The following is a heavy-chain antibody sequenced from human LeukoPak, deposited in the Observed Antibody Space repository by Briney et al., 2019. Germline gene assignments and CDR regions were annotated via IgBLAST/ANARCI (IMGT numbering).Heavy chain of an antibody. V-gene: IGHV4-39*07. CDR1: GGSISSSSYY. CDR2: IYYSGST. CDR3: ARETEKQWQY. D-gene: IGHD6-19*01. Sequence: SSETMSLTCTVSGGSISSSSYYWGWIRQPPGKGLEWIGNIYYSGSTYYNPSLMSRVTISVDTSKNQFSLKLSSVTAADTALYYCARETEKQWQYWGQGTMATVSS. J-gene: IGHJ3*01.